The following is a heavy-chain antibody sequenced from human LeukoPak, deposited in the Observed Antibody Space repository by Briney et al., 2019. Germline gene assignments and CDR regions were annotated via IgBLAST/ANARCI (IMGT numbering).Heavy chain of an antibody. Sequence: SETLSLTCTVSGGSISPYYWSWIRQPPGKGLEWLGYIYYSGNTDYNPSLKSRVAISVETSKNQFSLKLSSVTAADTAVYYCARSTGSTMFIDYWGQGTLVTVSS. J-gene: IGHJ4*02. CDR2: IYYSGNT. CDR1: GGSISPYY. V-gene: IGHV4-59*01. D-gene: IGHD3-10*02. CDR3: ARSTGSTMFIDY.